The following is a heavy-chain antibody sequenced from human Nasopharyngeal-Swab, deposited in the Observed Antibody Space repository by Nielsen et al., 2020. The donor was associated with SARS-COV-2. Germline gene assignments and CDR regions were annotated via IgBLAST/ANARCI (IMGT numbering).Heavy chain of an antibody. J-gene: IGHJ4*02. Sequence: GESLKISCAASGFTFSTYWMNWVRQAPGEGLEWVANIKQDGSEKYSVDSVKGRFTISRDNAKNSLYLQMNSLRAEDTAVYYCARLPILIVGATMGDYWGQGTLVTVSS. D-gene: IGHD1-26*01. V-gene: IGHV3-7*01. CDR3: ARLPILIVGATMGDY. CDR2: IKQDGSEK. CDR1: GFTFSTYW.